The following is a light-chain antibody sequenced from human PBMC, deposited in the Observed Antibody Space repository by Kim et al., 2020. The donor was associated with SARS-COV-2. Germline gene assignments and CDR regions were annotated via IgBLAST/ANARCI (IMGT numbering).Light chain of an antibody. CDR2: QDN. CDR1: KLGYKF. J-gene: IGLJ2*01. V-gene: IGLV3-1*01. Sequence: VSPGQTASITCSGDKLGYKFACWYQQKPGQSPVLDIYQDNKRPSGIPERFSGSNSGNTATLTISGTQAMDEADYYCQAWDSSTEVFGGGTQLTVL. CDR3: QAWDSSTEV.